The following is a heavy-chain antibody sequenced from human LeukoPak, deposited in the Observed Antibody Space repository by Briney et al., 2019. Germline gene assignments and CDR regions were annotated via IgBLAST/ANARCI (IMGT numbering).Heavy chain of an antibody. CDR3: ARAGEQDYYGSGSYYPFDY. CDR2: IYHSGST. D-gene: IGHD3-10*01. CDR1: GGSISSGGYS. Sequence: PSETLSLTCAVSGGSISSGGYSWSWIRQPPGKGLEWIGYIYHSGSTYYNPSLKSRVTISVDRSKNQFPLKLSSVTAADTAVYYCARAGEQDYYGSGSYYPFDYWGQGTLVTVSS. V-gene: IGHV4-30-2*01. J-gene: IGHJ4*02.